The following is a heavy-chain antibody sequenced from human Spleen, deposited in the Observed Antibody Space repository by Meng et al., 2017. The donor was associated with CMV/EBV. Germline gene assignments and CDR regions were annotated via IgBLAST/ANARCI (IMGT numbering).Heavy chain of an antibody. D-gene: IGHD3-22*01. CDR1: GYTFTGYY. V-gene: IGHV1-2*02. J-gene: IGHJ3*02. CDR2: INPNSGGT. CDR3: ARVGVVVMKNAFDI. Sequence: ASVKVSCKASGYTFTGYYMNWVRQAPGQGLEWMGWINPNSGGTNYAQKFQGRVTMTRDTSISTAYMELSRLRSDDTAVYYCARVGVVVMKNAFDIWGQGTMVTVSS.